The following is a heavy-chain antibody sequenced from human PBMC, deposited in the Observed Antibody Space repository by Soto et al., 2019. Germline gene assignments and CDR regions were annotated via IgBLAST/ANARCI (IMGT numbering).Heavy chain of an antibody. D-gene: IGHD1-20*01. J-gene: IGHJ5*02. V-gene: IGHV4-4*02. CDR3: ARVILGRGYNAPQPFAP. Sequence: QVQLQESGPGLVKPSGTLSLTCAVSGGSISSSNWWSWVRQPPGKGLEWIGEIYHSGSTNYNPSLKSRVTISVDKPKSQFSLQLSSVTAADTAVYYCARVILGRGYNAPQPFAPWGQGTLVTVSS. CDR2: IYHSGST. CDR1: GGSISSSNW.